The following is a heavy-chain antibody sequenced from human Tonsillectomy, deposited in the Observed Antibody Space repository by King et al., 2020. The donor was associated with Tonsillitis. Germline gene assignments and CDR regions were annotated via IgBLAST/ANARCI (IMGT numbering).Heavy chain of an antibody. J-gene: IGHJ6*02. CDR2: IDWEDDK. Sequence: TLKESGPAVVKPTQTLTLTCTFSGFSLSTSGMCVNWVRQPPGKALEWLARIDWEDDKYYSTSLKTRLTISKDTSKNQVVLRMTNMEAVDTATYYCARMVLVDYYYYAMDVWGQGTTVTVSS. CDR3: ARMVLVDYYYYAMDV. D-gene: IGHD1-26*01. V-gene: IGHV2-70*11. CDR1: GFSLSTSGMC.